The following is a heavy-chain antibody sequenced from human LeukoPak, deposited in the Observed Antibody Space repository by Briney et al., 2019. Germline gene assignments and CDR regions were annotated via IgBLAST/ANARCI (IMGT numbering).Heavy chain of an antibody. Sequence: GGSLRLSCAASGFTFSSYEMNWVRQAPGKGLEWVSYISSSSSTIYYADSVKGRFTISRDNAKDSLYLQMNSLRAEDTAVYYCARPEVGANYYYYYMDVWGKGTTVTVSS. J-gene: IGHJ6*03. D-gene: IGHD3-16*01. CDR1: GFTFSSYE. CDR2: ISSSSSTI. V-gene: IGHV3-48*03. CDR3: ARPEVGANYYYYYMDV.